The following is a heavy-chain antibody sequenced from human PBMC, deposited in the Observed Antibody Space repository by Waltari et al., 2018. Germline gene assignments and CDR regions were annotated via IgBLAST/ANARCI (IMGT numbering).Heavy chain of an antibody. V-gene: IGHV4-31*03. Sequence: QVQLQESGPGLVKPSQTLSLTCTVSGGSISSGGYYWSWIRQHPGKGLEWIGYIYHSGSTYYNPSLKSRVTISVDRSKNQFSLKLSSVTAADTAVYYCARCMLDWYFDLWGRGTLVTVSS. CDR2: IYHSGST. J-gene: IGHJ2*01. CDR1: GGSISSGGYY. CDR3: ARCMLDWYFDL. D-gene: IGHD2-8*01.